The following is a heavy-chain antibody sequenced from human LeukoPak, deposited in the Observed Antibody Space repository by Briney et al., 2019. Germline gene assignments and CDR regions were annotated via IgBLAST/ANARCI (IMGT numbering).Heavy chain of an antibody. CDR2: IIPIFGTA. D-gene: IGHD3-22*01. Sequence: SVKVSCKASGGTFSSYAISWVRQAPGQGLEWMGGIIPIFGTANYAQKLQGRVTITADESTSTAYMELSGLRSEDTAVYYCARAPDSSGYYYVSWGQGTLVTVSS. V-gene: IGHV1-69*01. CDR3: ARAPDSSGYYYVS. CDR1: GGTFSSYA. J-gene: IGHJ4*02.